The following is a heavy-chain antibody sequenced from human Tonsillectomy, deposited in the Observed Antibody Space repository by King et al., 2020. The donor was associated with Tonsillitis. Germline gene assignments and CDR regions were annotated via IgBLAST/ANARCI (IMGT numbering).Heavy chain of an antibody. V-gene: IGHV3-30*04. CDR1: GFTFSSYA. J-gene: IGHJ4*02. CDR2: ISYDGSNK. Sequence: VQLVESGGGVVQPGRSLRLSCAASGFTFSSYAMHWVRQAPGRGLEWVAVISYDGSNKYYADSVKGRFTISRDNSKNTLYLQMNSLRAEDTAMYYCARDPEGYGDYGGMIEYWGQGTLVTVSS. CDR3: ARDPEGYGDYGGMIEY. D-gene: IGHD4-17*01.